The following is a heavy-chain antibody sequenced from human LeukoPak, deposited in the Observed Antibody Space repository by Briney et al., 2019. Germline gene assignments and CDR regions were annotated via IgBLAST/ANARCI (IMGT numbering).Heavy chain of an antibody. CDR2: IIPIVGTA. CDR3: AREEGELPRELDY. Sequence: SVKVSCKASEGTFSSYAISWVRQPPGQGLEWMGRIIPIVGTAIHAQKFQGRVTITQDESTSTAYTELSSLRSEDTAVYYCAREEGELPRELDYWGQGTLVTVSS. D-gene: IGHD1-26*01. CDR1: EGTFSSYA. J-gene: IGHJ4*02. V-gene: IGHV1-69*11.